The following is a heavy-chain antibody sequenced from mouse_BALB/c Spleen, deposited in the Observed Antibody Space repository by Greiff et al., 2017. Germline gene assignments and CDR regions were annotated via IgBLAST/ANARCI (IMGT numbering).Heavy chain of an antibody. D-gene: IGHD2-10*02. Sequence: VMLVESGGGLVKPGGSLKLSCAASGFTFSDYYMYWVRQTPEKRLEWVATISDGGSYTYYPDSVKGRFTISRDNAKNNLYLQMSSLKSEDTAMYYCARERGYGLDYWGQGTSVTVSS. J-gene: IGHJ4*01. CDR1: GFTFSDYY. V-gene: IGHV5-4*02. CDR2: ISDGGSYT. CDR3: ARERGYGLDY.